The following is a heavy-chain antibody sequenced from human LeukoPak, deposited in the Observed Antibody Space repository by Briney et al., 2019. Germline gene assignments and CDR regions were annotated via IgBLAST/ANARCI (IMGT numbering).Heavy chain of an antibody. J-gene: IGHJ4*02. CDR1: GFTFSPYG. CDR2: ISYDGSNK. CDR3: AKAANEWELLAGYFDY. V-gene: IGHV3-30*18. D-gene: IGHD1-26*01. Sequence: GGSLRLSCAASGFTFSPYGVHWVRQAPGKGLEWVAVISYDGSNKYYADSVKGRFTISRDNAKNSLYLQMSSLRAEDTAVYYCAKAANEWELLAGYFDYWGQGTLVTVSS.